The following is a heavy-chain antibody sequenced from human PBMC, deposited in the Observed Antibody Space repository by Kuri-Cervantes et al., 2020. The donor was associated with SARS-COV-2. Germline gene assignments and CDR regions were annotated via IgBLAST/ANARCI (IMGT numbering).Heavy chain of an antibody. J-gene: IGHJ3*02. V-gene: IGHV3-30*18. CDR3: AKPFHDYSDYGGAFDI. Sequence: GESLKISCAASGFTFSSYAMHWVRQAPGKGLEWVAVISYDGSNKYYADSVKGRFTVSRDDSKSTLYLQMNGLRTEDTALHFCAKPFHDYSDYGGAFDIWGQGTVVTVSS. CDR2: ISYDGSNK. D-gene: IGHD4-11*01. CDR1: GFTFSSYA.